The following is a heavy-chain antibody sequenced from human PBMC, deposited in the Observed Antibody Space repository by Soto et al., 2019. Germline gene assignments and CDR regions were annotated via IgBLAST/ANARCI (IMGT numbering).Heavy chain of an antibody. CDR2: ISASATQT. CDR1: GFNFNIYA. Sequence: EARILESGGGLAQPGGSLKISCTASGFNFNIYAMSWVRQAPGKGLEWVSGISASATQTYYAESVMGRFAISRDNSKSTLYLQLDSLTPEDTARYYCAKPITAGGSNSWGPGTLVAVSS. J-gene: IGHJ5*02. CDR3: AKPITAGGSNS. D-gene: IGHD3-10*01. V-gene: IGHV3-23*01.